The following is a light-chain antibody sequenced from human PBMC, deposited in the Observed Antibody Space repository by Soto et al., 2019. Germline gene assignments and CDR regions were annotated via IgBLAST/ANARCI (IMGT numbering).Light chain of an antibody. CDR1: SSNIGAGYD. Sequence: QAVVTQPPSVSGAPGQRVTISCTGSSSNIGAGYDVHWYQQLPGTAPKLLIYDNSNRPSGVPDRFSGSKSGTSASLAITGLQAEDEADYYCQSYDSSLSGSWVFGGGTKLTVL. CDR3: QSYDSSLSGSWV. J-gene: IGLJ3*02. CDR2: DNS. V-gene: IGLV1-40*01.